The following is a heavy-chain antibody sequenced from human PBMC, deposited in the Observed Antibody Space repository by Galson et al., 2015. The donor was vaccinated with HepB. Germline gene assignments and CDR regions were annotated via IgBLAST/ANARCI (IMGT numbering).Heavy chain of an antibody. V-gene: IGHV3-30*04. Sequence: SLRLSCAGSGFTFNIYPMHWVRQPPGKGLEWVSVISYNGRYTNYADSGKGRFTIFRDNSKNTVYLQMNSLRPEDTAVYFCARARGQGAGDYVNWYFDLWGRGTLVTVSS. J-gene: IGHJ2*01. CDR2: ISYNGRYT. CDR3: ARARGQGAGDYVNWYFDL. CDR1: GFTFNIYP. D-gene: IGHD4-17*01.